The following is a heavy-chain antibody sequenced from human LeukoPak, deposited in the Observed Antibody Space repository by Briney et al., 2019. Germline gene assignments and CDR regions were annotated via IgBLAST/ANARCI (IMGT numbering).Heavy chain of an antibody. Sequence: GGSLRLSCAASGFTFSSYSMNWVRQAPGKGLEWVSSISSSSSYIYYADSVKGRFTISRDNAKNSLYLQMNSLRAEDTAVYYCARDAMTTVINWFDPWGQGTLVTVSS. CDR2: ISSSSSYI. V-gene: IGHV3-21*01. J-gene: IGHJ5*02. CDR1: GFTFSSYS. CDR3: ARDAMTTVINWFDP. D-gene: IGHD4-17*01.